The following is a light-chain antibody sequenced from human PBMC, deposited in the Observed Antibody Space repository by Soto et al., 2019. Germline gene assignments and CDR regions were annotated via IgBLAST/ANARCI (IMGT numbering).Light chain of an antibody. V-gene: IGLV2-11*01. CDR3: CSYAGSYTHYV. Sequence: QSALTQPRSVSGSPGQSVTVSCTGTSSDVGNYNYVSWYQQHPGKAPKLMIYDVSKRPSGVPDRFSGSKSGNTASLTISGLQAGDEADYYCCSYAGSYTHYVFGTGTKLTVL. CDR2: DVS. CDR1: SSDVGNYNY. J-gene: IGLJ1*01.